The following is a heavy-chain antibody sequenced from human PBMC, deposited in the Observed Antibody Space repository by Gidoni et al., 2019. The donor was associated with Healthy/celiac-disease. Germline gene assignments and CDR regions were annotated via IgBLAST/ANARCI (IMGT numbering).Heavy chain of an antibody. J-gene: IGHJ6*02. D-gene: IGHD2-15*01. CDR2: IIPIFGTA. Sequence: QVQLVQSGAEVKKPGSSVKVSCKASGGTFSSYAISWVRQAPGQGLEWMGGIIPIFGTANYAQKFQGRVTITADESTSTAYMELSSLRSEDTAVYYCASSGVYCSGGSCFLYYYYYYGMDVWGQGTTVTVSS. V-gene: IGHV1-69*01. CDR1: GGTFSSYA. CDR3: ASSGVYCSGGSCFLYYYYYYGMDV.